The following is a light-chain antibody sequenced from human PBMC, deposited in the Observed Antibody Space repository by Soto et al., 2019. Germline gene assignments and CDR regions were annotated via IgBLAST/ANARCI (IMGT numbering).Light chain of an antibody. J-gene: IGLJ1*01. V-gene: IGLV2-14*01. CDR1: NNDISPYNS. CDR3: SSYTGTSTLEV. Sequence: QSALTQPASVSGSPGQSITISCTGANNDISPYNSVSWYQQHPGKAPKVLISEVSNRPSGVSDRFSGSKSDNTASLTISGLQAEDEADYYCSSYTGTSTLEVFGPGTKLTVL. CDR2: EVS.